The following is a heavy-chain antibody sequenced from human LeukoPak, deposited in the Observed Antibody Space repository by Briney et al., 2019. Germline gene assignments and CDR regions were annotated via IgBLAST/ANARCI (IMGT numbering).Heavy chain of an antibody. Sequence: GGSLRLSCAASGFTFSSSSMLWVRQAPGKGLVWVSTVNTDGSRIYYADSVKGRFTTSRDNAKNTVYLQMNSLRDEDTALYYCISTGGYGYWGQGTLVTVSS. D-gene: IGHD7-27*01. CDR1: GFTFSSSS. CDR2: VNTDGSRI. V-gene: IGHV3-74*01. J-gene: IGHJ4*02. CDR3: ISTGGYGY.